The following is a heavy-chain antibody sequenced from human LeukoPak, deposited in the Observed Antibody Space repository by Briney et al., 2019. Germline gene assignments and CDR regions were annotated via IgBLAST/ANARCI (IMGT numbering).Heavy chain of an antibody. V-gene: IGHV5-51*01. Sequence: GESLKISCKGSGYSFTSYWIGWVRQMPGKGLEWMGIIYPGDSDTRYSPSFQGQVTISADKSISTVYLQWSSLKASDTAMYYCARAYYYDSSGYYVHFDYWGQGTLVTVSS. CDR3: ARAYYYDSSGYYVHFDY. D-gene: IGHD3-22*01. CDR2: IYPGDSDT. CDR1: GYSFTSYW. J-gene: IGHJ4*02.